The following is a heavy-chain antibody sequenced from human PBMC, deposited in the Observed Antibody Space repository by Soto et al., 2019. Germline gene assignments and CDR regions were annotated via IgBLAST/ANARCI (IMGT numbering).Heavy chain of an antibody. J-gene: IGHJ4*02. Sequence: SETLSLTCTVSGGSISSGGYYWSWIRQHPGKGLEWIGYIYYSGSTYYKPSLKSRVTISVDTSKNQFSLKLSSVTAADTAVYYCARLCGGDCYSEYYFDYWGQGTLVTV. CDR1: GGSISSGGYY. D-gene: IGHD2-21*02. CDR2: IYYSGST. V-gene: IGHV4-31*03. CDR3: ARLCGGDCYSEYYFDY.